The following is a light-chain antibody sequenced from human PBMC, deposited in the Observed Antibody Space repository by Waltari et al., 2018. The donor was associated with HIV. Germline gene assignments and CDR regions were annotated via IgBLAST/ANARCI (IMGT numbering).Light chain of an antibody. CDR1: TGPVRSGHY. CDR2: SST. V-gene: IGLV7-43*01. CDR3: MLFFRTSYL. Sequence: QTVVTQEPSMTVSPGGTVTLTCNSATGPVRSGHYVNWFQQKPGQPPRPLIYSSTRKHPLTPERFSASLVGDRAALTLSNVWPEDQADYYCMLFFRTSYLFGGGTRVTVL. J-gene: IGLJ2*01.